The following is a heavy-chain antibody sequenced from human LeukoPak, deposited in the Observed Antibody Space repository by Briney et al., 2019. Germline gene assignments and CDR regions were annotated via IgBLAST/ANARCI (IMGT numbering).Heavy chain of an antibody. V-gene: IGHV3-21*01. CDR1: GFTFSSYS. CDR3: ARDRAMVTVGDAFDI. Sequence: GGSLRLSCAASGFTFSSYSMNWVRQAPGKGLEWVSSISSSSSYIYYADSVKGRFTISRDNAKNSLYLQMNSLRAEDTAAYYCARDRAMVTVGDAFDIWGQGTMVTVSS. J-gene: IGHJ3*02. D-gene: IGHD5-18*01. CDR2: ISSSSSYI.